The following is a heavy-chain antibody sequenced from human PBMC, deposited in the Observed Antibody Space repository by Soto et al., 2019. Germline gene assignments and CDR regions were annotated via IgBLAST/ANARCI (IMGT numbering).Heavy chain of an antibody. CDR2: ISWNSGSI. CDR1: GFTFDDYA. Sequence: PGGSLRLSCAASGFTFDDYAMHWVRQAPGKGLEWVSGISWNSGSIGYADSVKGRFTISRDNAKNSLYLQMNSLRAEDTALYYCAKDGKSGGLDDILTGPLLYYFDYWGQGTLVTVSS. V-gene: IGHV3-9*01. CDR3: AKDGKSGGLDDILTGPLLYYFDY. D-gene: IGHD3-9*01. J-gene: IGHJ4*02.